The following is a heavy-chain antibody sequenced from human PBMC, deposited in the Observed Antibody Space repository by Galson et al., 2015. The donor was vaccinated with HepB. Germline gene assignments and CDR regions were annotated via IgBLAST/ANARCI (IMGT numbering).Heavy chain of an antibody. V-gene: IGHV7-4-1*02. J-gene: IGHJ4*02. Sequence: SVKVSCKASGYIFTKHAMNWVRQAPGQGLEWMGWINTNTGNPTYAQGFTGRFVFSMDTSVSTAYLQISGLKADDTAVYYCARGTLAADYWGQGTRVTVSS. CDR2: INTNTGNP. CDR1: GYIFTKHA. CDR3: ARGTLAADY. D-gene: IGHD1-1*01.